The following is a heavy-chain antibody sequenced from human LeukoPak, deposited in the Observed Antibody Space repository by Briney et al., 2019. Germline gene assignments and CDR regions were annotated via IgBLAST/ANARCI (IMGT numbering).Heavy chain of an antibody. Sequence: GGSLRLSCAASGFTFSSYGMHWVRQAPGKGLEWVAVISYDGSNKYYADSVEGRFTISRDNSKNTLYLQMNSLRAEDTAVYYCAKELVVRGYFDYWGQGTLVTVSS. CDR1: GFTFSSYG. CDR2: ISYDGSNK. J-gene: IGHJ4*02. D-gene: IGHD2-15*01. CDR3: AKELVVRGYFDY. V-gene: IGHV3-30*18.